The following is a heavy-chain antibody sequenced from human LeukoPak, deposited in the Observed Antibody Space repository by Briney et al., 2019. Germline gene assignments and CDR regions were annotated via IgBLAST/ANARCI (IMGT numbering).Heavy chain of an antibody. CDR2: INHSGST. D-gene: IGHD1-14*01. CDR1: GRSFSGYY. CDR3: ANRNYYYGMDV. J-gene: IGHJ6*02. Sequence: SETLSLTCAVYGRSFSGYYWSWIRQPPGKGLEWIGEINHSGSTNYNPSLKSRVTISVDTSKNQFSLKLSSVTAADTAVYYCANRNYYYGMDVWGQGTTITVSS. V-gene: IGHV4-34*01.